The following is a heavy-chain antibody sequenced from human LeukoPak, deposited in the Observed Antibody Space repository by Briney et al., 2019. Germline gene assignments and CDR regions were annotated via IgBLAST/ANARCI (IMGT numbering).Heavy chain of an antibody. J-gene: IGHJ5*02. Sequence: KPSETLSLTCTVSGGSISSSSYYWGWIRQPPGKGLEWIGSIYYSGSTYYNPSLKSRLTISVDTSKNQFSLKLSSVTAADTAVYYCALSGSGYYAPLSPWGQGTLVTVSS. D-gene: IGHD3-22*01. CDR2: IYYSGST. V-gene: IGHV4-39*01. CDR1: GGSISSSSYY. CDR3: ALSGSGYYAPLSP.